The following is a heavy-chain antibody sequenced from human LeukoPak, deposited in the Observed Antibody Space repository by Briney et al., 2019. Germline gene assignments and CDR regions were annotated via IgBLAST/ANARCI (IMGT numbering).Heavy chain of an antibody. CDR2: ITGSGGST. V-gene: IGHV3-23*01. CDR1: GFTFSSYV. CDR3: AKEYCSSTSCYVSD. J-gene: IGHJ4*02. D-gene: IGHD2-2*01. Sequence: PGGSLRLSCAVSGFTFSSYVMTWVRQSPGKGLEWVSSITGSGGSTYYIDSVKGRFTISRDNSKNTLYLQMNSLRAEDTAVYYCAKEYCSSTSCYVSDWGQGTLVTVSS.